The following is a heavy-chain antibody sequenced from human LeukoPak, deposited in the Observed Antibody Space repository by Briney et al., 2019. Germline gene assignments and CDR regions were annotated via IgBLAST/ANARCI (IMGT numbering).Heavy chain of an antibody. CDR2: INSDGSST. CDR3: ARWYSSGWYYFDY. CDR1: GFTFSSYW. J-gene: IGHJ4*02. Sequence: GGSLRLSCAASGFTFSSYWMHWVRQAPGKGLVWVSRINSDGSSTSYADSVKGRFTISRDNAKNTLYLQMNSLRAEDTAVYYCARWYSSGWYYFDYWGQGTLVTVSP. D-gene: IGHD6-19*01. V-gene: IGHV3-74*01.